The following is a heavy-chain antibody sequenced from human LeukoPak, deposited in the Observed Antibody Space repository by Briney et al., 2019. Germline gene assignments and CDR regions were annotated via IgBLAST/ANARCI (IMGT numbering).Heavy chain of an antibody. CDR2: IYYSGST. Sequence: PSETLSLTCTVSGGSISSYYWSWIRQPPGKGLEWIGYIYYSGSTNYNPSLKSRVTISVDTSKNQFSLKLSSVTAADTAVYYCVGGEKDYDSSGYYLLDYWGQGTLVTVSS. D-gene: IGHD3-22*01. CDR1: GGSISSYY. V-gene: IGHV4-59*01. J-gene: IGHJ4*02. CDR3: VGGEKDYDSSGYYLLDY.